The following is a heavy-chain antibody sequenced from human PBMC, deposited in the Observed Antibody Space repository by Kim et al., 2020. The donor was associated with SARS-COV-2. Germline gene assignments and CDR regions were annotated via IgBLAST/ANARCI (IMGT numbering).Heavy chain of an antibody. CDR3: ARVGIVVVPAAMGRYNWFDP. CDR1: GFTFSSYS. CDR2: ISSSSSYI. V-gene: IGHV3-21*01. D-gene: IGHD2-2*01. J-gene: IGHJ5*02. Sequence: GGSLRLSCAASGFTFSSYSMNWVRQAPGKGLEWVSSISSSSSYIYYADSVKGRFTISRDNAKNSLYLQMNSLRAEDTAVYYCARVGIVVVPAAMGRYNWFDPWGQGTLVTVSS.